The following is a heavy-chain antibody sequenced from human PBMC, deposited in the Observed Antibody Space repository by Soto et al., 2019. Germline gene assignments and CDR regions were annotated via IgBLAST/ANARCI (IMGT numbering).Heavy chain of an antibody. Sequence: GGFMRLSCAASGFTFSNAWMSWVRQAPGKGLEWVGRIKSKTDGGTTDYAAPVKGRFTISRDDSKNTLYLQMNSLKTEDTAVYYCTTGPYYDILTGYFPSSRPYYFDYWGQGTLVIVSS. D-gene: IGHD3-9*01. V-gene: IGHV3-15*01. CDR1: GFTFSNAW. J-gene: IGHJ4*02. CDR2: IKSKTDGGTT. CDR3: TTGPYYDILTGYFPSSRPYYFDY.